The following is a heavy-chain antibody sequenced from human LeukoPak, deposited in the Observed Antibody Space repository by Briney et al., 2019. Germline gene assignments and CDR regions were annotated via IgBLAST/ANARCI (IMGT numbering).Heavy chain of an antibody. D-gene: IGHD3-9*01. V-gene: IGHV3-21*01. CDR2: ISSSSSSI. CDR3: ARDLYDILTGYFVFDY. Sequence: ETLSLTCTVSGGSVSSGSFYWSWVRQAPGKGLEWVSSISSSSSSIYYADSVKGRITISRDNAKHPLYLQMNSLGAEDTAVYYCARDLYDILTGYFVFDYWGQGTLVTVSS. CDR1: GGSVSSGS. J-gene: IGHJ4*02.